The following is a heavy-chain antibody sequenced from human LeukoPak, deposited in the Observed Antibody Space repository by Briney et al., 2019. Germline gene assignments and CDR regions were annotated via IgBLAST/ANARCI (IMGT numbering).Heavy chain of an antibody. V-gene: IGHV3-53*05. CDR2: IYSGGST. CDR3: ARVRTVTTYYYYYYMDV. D-gene: IGHD4-17*01. J-gene: IGHJ6*03. Sequence: GGSLRLSCAASGFTVSSNYMSWVRQAPGKGLEWVSVIYSGGSTYYADSVKGRFTISRDNSRNTLYLQMNSLRAEDTAVYYCARVRTVTTYYYYYYMDVWGKGTTVTVSS. CDR1: GFTVSSNY.